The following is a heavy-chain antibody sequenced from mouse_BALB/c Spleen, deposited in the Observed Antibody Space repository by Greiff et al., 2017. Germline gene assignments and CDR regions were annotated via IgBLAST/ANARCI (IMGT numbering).Heavy chain of an antibody. CDR3: ARSSFYYDYDGFAY. CDR2: INSNGGST. D-gene: IGHD2-4*01. Sequence: EVKVVESGGGLVQPGGSLKLSCAASGFTFSSYGMSWVRQTPDKRLELVATINSNGGSTYYPDSVKGRFTIARDNAKNTLYLQMSSLKSEDTAMYYCARSSFYYDYDGFAYWGQGTLVTVSA. J-gene: IGHJ3*01. CDR1: GFTFSSYG. V-gene: IGHV5-6-3*01.